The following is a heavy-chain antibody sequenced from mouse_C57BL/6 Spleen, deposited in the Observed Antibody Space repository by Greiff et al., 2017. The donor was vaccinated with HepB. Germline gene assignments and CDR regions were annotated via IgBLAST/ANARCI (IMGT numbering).Heavy chain of an antibody. D-gene: IGHD3-2*02. CDR3: ARKSSGYLDY. J-gene: IGHJ2*01. CDR1: GYAFSSSW. V-gene: IGHV1-82*01. Sequence: VKLVESGPELVKPGASVKISCKASGYAFSSSWMNWVKQRPGKGLEWIGRIYPGDGDTNYNGKFKGKATLTAGKSSSTAYMQLSSLTSEDSAVYFCARKSSGYLDYWGQGTTLTVSS. CDR2: IYPGDGDT.